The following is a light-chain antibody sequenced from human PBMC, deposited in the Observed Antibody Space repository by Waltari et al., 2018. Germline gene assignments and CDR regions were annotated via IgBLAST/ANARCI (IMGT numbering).Light chain of an antibody. CDR2: DAS. CDR3: QHRGHWPPDAT. J-gene: IGKJ3*01. CDR1: QSVDIY. Sequence: IVLTQSPATLSLSPGDRATLSCRASQSVDIYLAWYQQNPGQAPRLLIYDASTRATGIPARFSGSGSGTDFTLTISSLEPEDFAVYYCQHRGHWPPDATFGPGTKVDIK. V-gene: IGKV3-11*01.